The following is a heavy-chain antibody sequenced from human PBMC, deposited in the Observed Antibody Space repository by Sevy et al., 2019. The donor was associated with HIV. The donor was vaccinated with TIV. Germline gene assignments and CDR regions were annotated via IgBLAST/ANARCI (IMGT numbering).Heavy chain of an antibody. D-gene: IGHD3-3*01. Sequence: GGSLRLSCAASGFTFSDYYMSWIRQAPGKGLEWVSYISSSGSTIYYADSVKGRFTISRDNAKNSLYLKMNSLRAEDTAVYYCARDTPSGITIFGVVPGMDVWGQGTTVTVSS. J-gene: IGHJ6*02. CDR3: ARDTPSGITIFGVVPGMDV. V-gene: IGHV3-11*01. CDR1: GFTFSDYY. CDR2: ISSSGSTI.